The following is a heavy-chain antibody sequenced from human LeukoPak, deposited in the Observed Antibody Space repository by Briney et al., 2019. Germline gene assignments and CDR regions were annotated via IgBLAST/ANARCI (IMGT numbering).Heavy chain of an antibody. J-gene: IGHJ4*02. CDR3: ANRGQQLYDY. Sequence: SVKVSCKISDYTFSSDGFTWVRQAPGKGLGWMGWINTHNGNKNYAQKFQGRVTMTTDTSTNTAYMDLRSLTSDDTATYYCANRGQQLYDYWGQGTLVTVSS. V-gene: IGHV1-18*01. CDR2: INTHNGNK. CDR1: DYTFSSDG. D-gene: IGHD6-13*01.